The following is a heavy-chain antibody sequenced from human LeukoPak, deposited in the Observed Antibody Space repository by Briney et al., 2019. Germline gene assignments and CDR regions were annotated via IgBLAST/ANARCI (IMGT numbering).Heavy chain of an antibody. CDR3: ARDGVLLWFGDQPTPRGMDV. D-gene: IGHD3-10*01. V-gene: IGHV3-7*01. CDR1: GFSFSTYW. Sequence: PGGSLRLSCAASGFSFSTYWMSWVRQAPGKGLEWVANIKQDGSEKYYVDSVKGRFTISRDNAKNSLYLQMNSLRAEDTAVYYCARDGVLLWFGDQPTPRGMDVWGQGTTVTVSS. J-gene: IGHJ6*02. CDR2: IKQDGSEK.